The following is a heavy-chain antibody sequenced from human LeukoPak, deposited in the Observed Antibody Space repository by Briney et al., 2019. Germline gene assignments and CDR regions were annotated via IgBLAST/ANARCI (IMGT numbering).Heavy chain of an antibody. CDR3: ARAPPLLWFGELGDWFDP. CDR2: ISAYNGNT. D-gene: IGHD3-10*01. V-gene: IGHV1-18*01. Sequence: ASVKVSCKASGYTFTSYGISWVRQAPGQGLEWMGWISAYNGNTNYAQKLQGRVTMTTDTSTSTAYMELRSLRSDDTAVYYCARAPPLLWFGELGDWFDPWGQGTLVTVSS. CDR1: GYTFTSYG. J-gene: IGHJ5*02.